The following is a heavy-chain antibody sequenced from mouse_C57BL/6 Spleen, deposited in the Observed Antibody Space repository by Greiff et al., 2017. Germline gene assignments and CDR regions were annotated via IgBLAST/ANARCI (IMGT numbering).Heavy chain of an antibody. CDR1: GYTFTSYG. Sequence: VQLVESGAELARPGASVKLSCKASGYTFTSYGISWVKQRTGQGLEWIGEIYPRSGNTYYNEKFKGKATLTADKSSSTAYMELRSLTSEDSAVYFCAREGLGLRRFAYWGQGTLVTVSA. J-gene: IGHJ3*01. CDR2: IYPRSGNT. V-gene: IGHV1-81*01. D-gene: IGHD2-4*01. CDR3: AREGLGLRRFAY.